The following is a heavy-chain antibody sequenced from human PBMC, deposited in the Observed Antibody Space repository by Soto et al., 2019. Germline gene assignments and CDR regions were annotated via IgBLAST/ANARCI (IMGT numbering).Heavy chain of an antibody. D-gene: IGHD3-22*01. Sequence: GVSLRLSCAASGFTFSSYAMSWVRQAPGKGLEWVSAISGSGGSTYYADSVKGRFTISRDNSKNTLYLQMNSLRAEDTAVYYCAKDSPQYYYDSSKYYYGMDVWGQGTTVTVSS. V-gene: IGHV3-23*01. CDR1: GFTFSSYA. J-gene: IGHJ6*02. CDR3: AKDSPQYYYDSSKYYYGMDV. CDR2: ISGSGGST.